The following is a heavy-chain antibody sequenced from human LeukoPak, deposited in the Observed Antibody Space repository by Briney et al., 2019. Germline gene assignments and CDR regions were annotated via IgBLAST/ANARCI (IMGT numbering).Heavy chain of an antibody. CDR3: ARRRTYDFWSGYYRVFDY. D-gene: IGHD3-3*01. J-gene: IGHJ4*02. CDR2: MNPNSGNT. Sequence: GASVKVSCKASGYTLTSYDINWVRQATGQGLEWMGWMNPNSGNTGYAQKFQGRVTMTRNTSISTAYMELSSLRSEDTAVYYCARRRTYDFWSGYYRVFDYWGQGTLVTVSS. V-gene: IGHV1-8*01. CDR1: GYTLTSYD.